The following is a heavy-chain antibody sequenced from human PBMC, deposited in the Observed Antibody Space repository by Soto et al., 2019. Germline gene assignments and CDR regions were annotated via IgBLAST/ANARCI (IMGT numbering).Heavy chain of an antibody. CDR2: FDPEDGET. CDR1: GYTLTELS. J-gene: IGHJ4*02. Sequence: GASVKVSCKVSGYTLTELSMHWVRQAPGKGLEWMGGFDPEDGETIYAQKFQGRVTMTEDTSTDTAYMELSSLRSEDTAVHYCATVPQLERRGRLFDYWGQGTLVTVSS. V-gene: IGHV1-24*01. D-gene: IGHD1-1*01. CDR3: ATVPQLERRGRLFDY.